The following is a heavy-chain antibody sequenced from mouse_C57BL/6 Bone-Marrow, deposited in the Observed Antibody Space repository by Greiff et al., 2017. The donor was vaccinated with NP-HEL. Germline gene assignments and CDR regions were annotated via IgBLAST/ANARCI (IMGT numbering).Heavy chain of an antibody. J-gene: IGHJ3*01. CDR3: ARSPDYPFAY. Sequence: QVQLQQPGAELVKPGASVKLSCKASGYTFTSYWMPWVKQRPGQGLEWIGEIDPSDSYTNYNQQFKGKATLTVDTSSSTAYMQLSSLTSEDSAVYYCARSPDYPFAYWGQGTLVTVSA. CDR1: GYTFTSYW. CDR2: IDPSDSYT. V-gene: IGHV1-50*01. D-gene: IGHD2-4*01.